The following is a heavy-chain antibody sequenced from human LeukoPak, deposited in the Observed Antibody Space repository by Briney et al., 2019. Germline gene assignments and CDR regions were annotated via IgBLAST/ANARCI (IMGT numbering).Heavy chain of an antibody. CDR1: GFTFSNSA. CDR3: AAEIYGGNTDCCTFDF. J-gene: IGHJ3*01. CDR2: IGVAGGNT. V-gene: IGHV1-58*02. Sequence: SVKVSCKASGFTFSNSAIQWVRQARGQRLQWIGWIGVAGGNTNYAQTLQGRITITRDMSTSTAYMELTSLRSDDTAVYYCAAEIYGGNTDCCTFDFWGPGTPVTVSS. D-gene: IGHD4-23*01.